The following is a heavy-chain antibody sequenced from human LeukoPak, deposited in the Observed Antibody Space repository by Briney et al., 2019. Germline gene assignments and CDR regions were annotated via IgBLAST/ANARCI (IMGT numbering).Heavy chain of an antibody. CDR3: ASGDYSSNRRFDY. CDR2: INPSGGST. Sequence: VASVKVSCKASGYTFTSYYTHWVRQAPGQGLEWMGIINPSGGSTRNAQIFQGRVTMTRDTSTNTVYMELSSLRSEDTAVYYCASGDYSSNRRFDYWGQGTLVTVSS. V-gene: IGHV1-46*01. J-gene: IGHJ4*02. D-gene: IGHD6-13*01. CDR1: GYTFTSYY.